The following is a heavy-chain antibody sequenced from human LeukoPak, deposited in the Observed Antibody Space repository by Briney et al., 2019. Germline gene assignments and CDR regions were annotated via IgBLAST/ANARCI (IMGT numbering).Heavy chain of an antibody. J-gene: IGHJ6*03. V-gene: IGHV4-59*01. CDR2: IYYSGST. CDR1: GGSISSYY. Sequence: SETLPLTCTVSGGSISSYYWSWIRQPPGKGLEWIGYIYYSGSTNYNPSLKSRVTISVDTSKNQFSLKLSSVTAADTAVYYCARVYYYDSSGYRSPLYYYYYMDVWGKGTTVTVSS. CDR3: ARVYYYDSSGYRSPLYYYYYMDV. D-gene: IGHD3-22*01.